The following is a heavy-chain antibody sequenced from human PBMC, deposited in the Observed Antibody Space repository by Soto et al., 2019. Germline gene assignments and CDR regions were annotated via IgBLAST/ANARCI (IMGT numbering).Heavy chain of an antibody. Sequence: GGSLRLSCAASGFTFSSYAMSWVRQAPGKGLEWVSAISGSGGSTYYADSVKGRFTISRDNSKNTLYLQMNSLKAEDTAVYYCAKHKLGIERAFDIWGQGTVVTVSS. CDR3: AKHKLGIERAFDI. V-gene: IGHV3-23*01. D-gene: IGHD3-9*01. CDR2: ISGSGGST. J-gene: IGHJ3*02. CDR1: GFTFSSYA.